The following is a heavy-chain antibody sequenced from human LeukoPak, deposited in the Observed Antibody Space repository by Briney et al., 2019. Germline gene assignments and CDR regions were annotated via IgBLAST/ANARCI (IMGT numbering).Heavy chain of an antibody. V-gene: IGHV4-59*01. Sequence: SETLSLTCTVSDGSISSYYWSWIRQPPGKGLEWIGYIYYSGSTNYNPSLKSRVTISVDTSKNQFSLKLSSVTAADTAVYYCASGLYPYAFDYWGQGTLVTVS. J-gene: IGHJ4*02. CDR3: ASGLYPYAFDY. CDR2: IYYSGST. D-gene: IGHD2-8*01. CDR1: DGSISSYY.